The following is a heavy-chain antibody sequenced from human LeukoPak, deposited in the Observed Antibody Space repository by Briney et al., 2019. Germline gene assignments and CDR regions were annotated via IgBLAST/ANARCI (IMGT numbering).Heavy chain of an antibody. CDR3: AKRVGSYYFDS. J-gene: IGHJ4*02. V-gene: IGHV3-23*01. CDR1: GFTFSTYA. CDR2: ISGSGGST. Sequence: GGSLRLSCAASGFTFSTYAMSWVRQAPGKGLEGLSYISGSGGSTYYADSVKGRFTISRDNSKNTLYLQMNSLRAEDTALYYCAKRVGSYYFDSWGQGTLVTVSS. D-gene: IGHD3-10*01.